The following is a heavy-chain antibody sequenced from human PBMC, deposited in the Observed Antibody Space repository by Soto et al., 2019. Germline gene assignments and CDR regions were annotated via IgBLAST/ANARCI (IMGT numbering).Heavy chain of an antibody. CDR3: AKSSGYHDAFDI. CDR2: ITGSGGST. CDR1: GFRFDIHA. J-gene: IGHJ3*02. Sequence: PGGSLRLSCAAPGFRFDIHALHWIRQAPGEGLEWVSAITGSGGSTYYADSVKGRFTISRDNSKNTLYLQMNSLRAEDTAVYYCAKSSGYHDAFDIWGQGTMVTVSS. V-gene: IGHV3-23*01. D-gene: IGHD3-22*01.